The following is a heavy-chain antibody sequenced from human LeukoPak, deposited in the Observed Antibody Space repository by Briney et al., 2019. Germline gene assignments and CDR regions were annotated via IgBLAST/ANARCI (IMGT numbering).Heavy chain of an antibody. J-gene: IGHJ4*02. CDR2: IRSKPYGGTT. Sequence: GRSLRLSCTASGFTFGDYAMSWVRQAPGKGLERVGFIRSKPYGGTTEYAASVKGRFTISRDDSNSLAYLQMNSLKTEDTAVYYCTRGDYYDYWGQGTLVTVSS. V-gene: IGHV3-49*04. CDR1: GFTFGDYA. CDR3: TRGDYYDY.